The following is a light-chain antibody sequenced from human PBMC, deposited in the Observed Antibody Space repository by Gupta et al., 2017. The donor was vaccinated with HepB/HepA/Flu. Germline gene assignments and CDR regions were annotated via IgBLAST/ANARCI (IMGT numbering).Light chain of an antibody. Sequence: QSALTQPASVSGSPGQSLTISCTGPRSDVGGYNYVSWYQQHPGKAPKLMIYDVSNRPSGVSNRFSGSKSGNTASLTISGLQAEDEADYYCSSYTSSSTPHYVFGTGTKVTVL. J-gene: IGLJ1*01. V-gene: IGLV2-14*03. CDR2: DVS. CDR3: SSYTSSSTPHYV. CDR1: RSDVGGYNY.